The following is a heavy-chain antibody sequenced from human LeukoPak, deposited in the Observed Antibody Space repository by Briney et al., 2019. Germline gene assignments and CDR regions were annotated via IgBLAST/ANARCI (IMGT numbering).Heavy chain of an antibody. Sequence: PGGSLRLSCAASGFTFSDYYMSWIRQAPGKGLEWVSYISSSGSTIYYADSVKGRFTISRDNAKNSLYLQMNSLRAEDTAVYYCARETPPTVEMATIPLDYWGQGTLVTVSS. CDR2: ISSSGSTI. D-gene: IGHD5-24*01. CDR1: GFTFSDYY. V-gene: IGHV3-11*04. CDR3: ARETPPTVEMATIPLDY. J-gene: IGHJ4*02.